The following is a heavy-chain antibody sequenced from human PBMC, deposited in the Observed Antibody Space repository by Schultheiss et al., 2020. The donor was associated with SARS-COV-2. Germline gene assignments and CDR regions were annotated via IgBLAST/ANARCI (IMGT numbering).Heavy chain of an antibody. J-gene: IGHJ6*02. CDR3: SRDRAPRLQYYYYYYGMDV. Sequence: SETLSLTCAVYGGSFSGYYWSWIRQPPGKGLEWIGEINHSGSTNYNPSLKSRVTISVDTSKNKFSLKLSSVTAADTAVYYCSRDRAPRLQYYYYYYGMDVWGQGTTVTVSS. V-gene: IGHV4-34*01. D-gene: IGHD2-15*01. CDR2: INHSGST. CDR1: GGSFSGYY.